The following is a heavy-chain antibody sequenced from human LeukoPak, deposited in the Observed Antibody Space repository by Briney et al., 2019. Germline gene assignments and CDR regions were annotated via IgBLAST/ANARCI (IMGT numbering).Heavy chain of an antibody. D-gene: IGHD6-19*01. CDR1: GGTFSSYA. V-gene: IGHV1-69*01. CDR3: ARGVAVAGTLDY. Sequence: SVKVSCKASGGTFSSYAISWVRQAPGQGLDWMGGIIPIFGTANYAQKFQGRVTITADESTSTAYMELSSLRSEDTAVYYCARGVAVAGTLDYWGQGTLVTVSS. J-gene: IGHJ4*02. CDR2: IIPIFGTA.